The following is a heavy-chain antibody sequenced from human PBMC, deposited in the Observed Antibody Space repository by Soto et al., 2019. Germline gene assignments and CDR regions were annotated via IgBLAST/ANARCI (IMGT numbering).Heavy chain of an antibody. D-gene: IGHD1-7*01. CDR3: ARDRGRYNWNYDGDYFDY. CDR1: GGSISSYY. V-gene: IGHV4-59*01. J-gene: IGHJ4*02. CDR2: IYYSGST. Sequence: SETLSLTCTVSGGSISSYYWSWIRQPPGKGLEWIGYIYYSGSTNYNPSLKSRVTISVDTSKNQFSLKLSSVTAADTAVYYCARDRGRYNWNYDGDYFDYWGQGTLVTVSS.